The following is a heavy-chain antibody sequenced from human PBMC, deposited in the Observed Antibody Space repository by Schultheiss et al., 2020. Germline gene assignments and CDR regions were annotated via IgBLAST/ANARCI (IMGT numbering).Heavy chain of an antibody. D-gene: IGHD6-13*01. CDR3: AREGGSSWAPDY. Sequence: GGSLRLSCAASGFTFSSYGMHWVRQAPGKGLEWVANIKQDGSEKYYVDSVKGRFTISRDNSKNTLYLQMNSLRAEDTAVYYCAREGGSSWAPDYWGQGNLGTVSS. CDR2: IKQDGSEK. J-gene: IGHJ4*02. CDR1: GFTFSSYG. V-gene: IGHV3-7*03.